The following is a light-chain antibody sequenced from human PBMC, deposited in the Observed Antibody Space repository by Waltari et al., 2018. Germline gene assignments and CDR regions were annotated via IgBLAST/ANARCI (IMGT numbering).Light chain of an antibody. CDR1: QGIISY. CDR2: GAS. Sequence: DIQLTQSPSFLSASVGDRVTITCRASQGIISYLAWYQQKPGTAPKVLIYGASTWQRGVPSRFSGSGSGTEFTLTISSLQPEDFATYYCQQLKSYPRTFGQGTKLEIK. V-gene: IGKV1-9*01. J-gene: IGKJ2*02. CDR3: QQLKSYPRT.